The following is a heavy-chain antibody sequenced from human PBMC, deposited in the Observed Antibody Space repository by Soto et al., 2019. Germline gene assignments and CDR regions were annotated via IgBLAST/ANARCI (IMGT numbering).Heavy chain of an antibody. CDR1: GFTFSSYW. J-gene: IGHJ4*02. CDR3: ARDDKLELHYFDY. V-gene: IGHV3-7*01. Sequence: GGCLRLSCAASGFTFSSYWMSWVRQAPGKGLEWVANIKQDGSEKYYVDSVKGRFTISRDNAKNSLYLQMNSLRAEDTAVYYCARDDKLELHYFDYWGQGTLVTVSS. CDR2: IKQDGSEK. D-gene: IGHD1-7*01.